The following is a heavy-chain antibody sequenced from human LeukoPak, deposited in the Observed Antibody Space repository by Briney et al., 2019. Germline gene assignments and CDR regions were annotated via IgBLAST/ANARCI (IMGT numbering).Heavy chain of an antibody. J-gene: IGHJ6*03. V-gene: IGHV3-66*01. CDR2: IYSGGST. CDR1: GFTVSNNY. D-gene: IGHD1-1*01. Sequence: GGSLRLSCAASGFTVSNNYMSWVRQAPGRGLEWVSLIYSGGSTYYADSVKGRFTISRDNSKNTLYLQMNNLRAEDTAVYFCARVWIRDYMDVWGEGTTVTVSS. CDR3: ARVWIRDYMDV.